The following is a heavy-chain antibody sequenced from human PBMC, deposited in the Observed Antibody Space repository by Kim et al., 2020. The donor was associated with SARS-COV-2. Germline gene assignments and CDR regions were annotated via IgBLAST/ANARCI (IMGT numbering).Heavy chain of an antibody. D-gene: IGHD3-9*01. J-gene: IGHJ4*02. CDR2: IKQDGSEK. CDR1: GFIFSSYW. Sequence: GGSLRLSCVASGFIFSSYWMSWVRQAPGKGLEWVANIKQDGSEKYYVDSVKGRFTISRDNAKNSLYLQMNSLRAEDTAVYYCASEAVLRYFDWLVGGYYFDYWGQGTLVTVSS. V-gene: IGHV3-7*01. CDR3: ASEAVLRYFDWLVGGYYFDY.